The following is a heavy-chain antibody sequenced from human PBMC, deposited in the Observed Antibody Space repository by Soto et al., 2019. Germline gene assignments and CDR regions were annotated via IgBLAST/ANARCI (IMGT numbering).Heavy chain of an antibody. CDR2: IKQDGSEK. D-gene: IGHD7-27*01. V-gene: IGHV3-7*05. CDR1: GFALSNYW. CDR3: ATETSTWGC. Sequence: EVQLVESGGGLVQPGASLRLSCVASGFALSNYWINWVRQAPGKGLEWVANIKQDGSEKNYVDSVKGRFTISRENARNSLYLQMNSLRAEDTAAYYCATETSTWGCWGEGTLVTVSS. J-gene: IGHJ4*02.